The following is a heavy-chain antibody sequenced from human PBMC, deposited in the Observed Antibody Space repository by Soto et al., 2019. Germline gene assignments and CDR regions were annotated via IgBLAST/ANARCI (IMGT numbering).Heavy chain of an antibody. CDR3: TRFVTTVVTKGPNYSLDV. V-gene: IGHV3-74*01. J-gene: IGHJ6*02. CDR1: GLTFSSYW. D-gene: IGHD4-17*01. CDR2: INSDGSST. Sequence: GGSLRLSCAASGLTFSSYWMHWVRQAPGKGLVWVSRINSDGSSTSYADSVKGRFTISRDNAKNTLYLQINSLRAEDTAVYYCTRFVTTVVTKGPNYSLDVWGQGTTVTVSS.